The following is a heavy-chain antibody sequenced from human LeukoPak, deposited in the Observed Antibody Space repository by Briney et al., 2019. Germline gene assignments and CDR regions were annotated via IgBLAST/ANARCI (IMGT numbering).Heavy chain of an antibody. J-gene: IGHJ4*02. D-gene: IGHD4-17*01. V-gene: IGHV4-31*03. CDR3: ARDSPNGDYGSDY. CDR1: GGSISSGGYY. CDR2: IYYSGST. Sequence: SQTLSLTCTVSGGSISSGGYYWSWTRQHPGKGLEWIGYIYYSGSTYYNPSLKSRVTISVDTSKNQFSLKLSSVTAADTAVYYCARDSPNGDYGSDYWGQGTLVTVSS.